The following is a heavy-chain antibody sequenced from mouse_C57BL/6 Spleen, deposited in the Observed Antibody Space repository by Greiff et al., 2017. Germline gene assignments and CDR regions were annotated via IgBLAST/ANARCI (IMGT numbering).Heavy chain of an antibody. CDR3: TTCSSHAMDY. CDR2: IDPENGDT. Sequence: EVQLQQSGAELVRPGASVKLSCTASGFNIKDDYMHWVKQRPEQGLEWIGWIDPENGDTEYASKFQGKATITADTSSNTAYLQLSSLTSADTAVYYCTTCSSHAMDYWGQGTSVTVSS. V-gene: IGHV14-4*01. J-gene: IGHJ4*01. CDR1: GFNIKDDY. D-gene: IGHD1-1*01.